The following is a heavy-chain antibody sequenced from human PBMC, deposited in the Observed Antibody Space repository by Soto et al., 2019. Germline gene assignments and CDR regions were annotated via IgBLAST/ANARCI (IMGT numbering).Heavy chain of an antibody. CDR1: GFSLSTSGVG. CDR3: VHRRWSGGWHDY. Sequence: SGPTLVNPTQTLTLTCAFSGFSLSTSGVGVGWIRQPPGKALEWLALIYWNDDKRYRPSLKSRLTITKDTSKNQVVLTMTNMDPIDTARYYCVHRRWSGGWHDYWGQGTQVTVSS. D-gene: IGHD6-19*01. J-gene: IGHJ4*02. V-gene: IGHV2-5*01. CDR2: IYWNDDK.